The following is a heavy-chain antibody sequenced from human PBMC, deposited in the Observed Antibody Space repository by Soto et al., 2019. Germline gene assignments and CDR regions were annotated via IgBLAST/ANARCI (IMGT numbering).Heavy chain of an antibody. D-gene: IGHD3-22*01. CDR1: GFTLSSYG. CDR3: AREYYYDSSGYYYVGYYGMDV. J-gene: IGHJ6*01. V-gene: IGHV3-33*01. CDR2: IWYDGSNK. Sequence: GGSLRRSCAASGFTLSSYGMDVFRQGPFNGVEWVAVIWYDGSNKYYADSVKGRFTISRDNSKNTLYLQMNSLRAEDTAVYYCAREYYYDSSGYYYVGYYGMDVWGQGTTVTVFS.